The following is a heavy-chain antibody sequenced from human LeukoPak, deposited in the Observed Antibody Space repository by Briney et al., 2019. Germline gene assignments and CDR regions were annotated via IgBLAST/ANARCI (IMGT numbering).Heavy chain of an antibody. V-gene: IGHV4-34*01. J-gene: IGHJ5*02. CDR3: ARGGGYNWFDP. CDR1: GGSFSGYY. CDR2: INHSGST. Sequence: SETLSLTCAVYGGSFSGYYWSWIRQPPGKGLEWIGEINHSGSTNYNSSLKSRVTISVDMSKNQFSLKLSSVTAAVTAVYYCARGGGYNWFDPWGQGTLVTVSS.